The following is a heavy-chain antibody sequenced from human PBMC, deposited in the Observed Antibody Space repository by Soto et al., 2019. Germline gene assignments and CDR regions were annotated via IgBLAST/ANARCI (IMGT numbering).Heavy chain of an antibody. V-gene: IGHV1-69*06. D-gene: IGHD5-12*01. J-gene: IGHJ4*02. CDR3: ASERVAEMATGGYFDN. Sequence: QVHLVQSGAEVKKPGSSVKVSCKTSGGTFSDLAFSWVRQAPRQGLEWLGGIIPLFGTPNYEREFQSRVPNSADKPSNTVYMELRSLRSEDTAVYYCASERVAEMATGGYFDNWGQGTLVTVSS. CDR1: GGTFSDLA. CDR2: IIPLFGTP.